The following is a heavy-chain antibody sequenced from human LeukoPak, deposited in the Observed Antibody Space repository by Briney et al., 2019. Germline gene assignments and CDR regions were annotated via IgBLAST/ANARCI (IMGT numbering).Heavy chain of an antibody. J-gene: IGHJ4*02. D-gene: IGHD4-23*01. CDR1: GYSFSRYG. CDR3: ARDDYGGNSGLFDY. CDR2: ISGYNGNT. V-gene: IGHV1-18*01. Sequence: GPVKVSCKASGYSFSRYGISWVRQAPGQGLEWMGWISGYNGNTKYAQKLQGRVTMTTDTSTITAYMELRSLRSDDTAVYYCARDDYGGNSGLFDYWGQGTLVTVSS.